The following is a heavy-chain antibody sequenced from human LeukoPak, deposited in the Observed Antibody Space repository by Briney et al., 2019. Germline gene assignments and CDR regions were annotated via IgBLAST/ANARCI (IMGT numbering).Heavy chain of an antibody. V-gene: IGHV3-21*01. J-gene: IGHJ4*02. CDR1: GFTFSSYS. CDR2: ISSSSSYI. D-gene: IGHD3-10*01. Sequence: PGGSLRLSCAASGFTFSSYSMNWVRQAPGKGLEWVSSISSSSSYIYYADSVKGRFTISRDNAKNSLYLQMNSLRAEDTAVYYCARADYYGSGSYYNGVYFDYWGQGTLVTVSS. CDR3: ARADYYGSGSYYNGVYFDY.